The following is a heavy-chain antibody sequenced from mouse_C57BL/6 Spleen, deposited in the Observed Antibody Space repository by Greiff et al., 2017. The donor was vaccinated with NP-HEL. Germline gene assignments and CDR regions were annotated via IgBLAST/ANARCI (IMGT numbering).Heavy chain of an antibody. D-gene: IGHD2-2*01. CDR2: VRSKSNNYAT. CDR1: GFCFIPYP. V-gene: IGHV10-1*01. CDR3: VRSIYYGYGYAMDC. J-gene: IGHJ4*01. Sequence: DAGGGLVQPKGSLNLSCAVLGFCFIPYPMHWDRQAPAKGLEWAARVRSKSNNYATYYVDSVKDRFTISREESESKLYLEMNNLKTEDTAMYYCVRSIYYGYGYAMDCWGQGTSVTVSS.